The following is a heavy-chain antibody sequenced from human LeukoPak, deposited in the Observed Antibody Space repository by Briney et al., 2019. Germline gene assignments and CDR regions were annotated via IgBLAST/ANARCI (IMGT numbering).Heavy chain of an antibody. CDR2: ISGSGGST. J-gene: IGHJ4*02. V-gene: IGHV3-23*01. Sequence: PGGSLRLSCAASGFTFSNYVMSWVRQTPGKGLEWVSGISGSGGSTYYADSVKGRLTISRDNSKNTLYLRMNSLRAEDTAVYYCAKAMRQSDYWGQGTLVTVSS. D-gene: IGHD5-24*01. CDR1: GFTFSNYV. CDR3: AKAMRQSDY.